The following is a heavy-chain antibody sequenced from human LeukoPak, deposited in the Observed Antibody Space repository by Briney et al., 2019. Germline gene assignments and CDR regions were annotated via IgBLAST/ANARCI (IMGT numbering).Heavy chain of an antibody. V-gene: IGHV4-59*08. CDR3: ARTYGSGAIDY. Sequence: SETLSLTCTVSGGSISSYYWSWIRQPPGKGLEWIGYIYYSGSTNYNPSLKSRVTISVDTSKNQFSLKLTSVTAADTAVYYCARTYGSGAIDYWGQGTLVTVSS. CDR1: GGSISSYY. D-gene: IGHD3-10*01. J-gene: IGHJ4*02. CDR2: IYYSGST.